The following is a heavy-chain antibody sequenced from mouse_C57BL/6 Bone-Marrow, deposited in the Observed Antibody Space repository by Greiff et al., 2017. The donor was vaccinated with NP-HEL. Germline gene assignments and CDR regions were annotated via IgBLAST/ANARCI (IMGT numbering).Heavy chain of an antibody. CDR1: GYTFTSYW. CDR2: IYPGNSDS. J-gene: IGHJ2*01. CDR3: TKEGELAGDYFDC. Sequence: VQLKESGTVLARPGASVSMSCKTSGYTFTSYWMHWVKQRPGKGLEWIGAIYPGNSDSSYNQKFKGKAKLTAVTSASTAYMVLSSLTNEDSAVYYCTKEGELAGDYFDCWGQGTTLTVSS. D-gene: IGHD1-1*01. V-gene: IGHV1-5*01.